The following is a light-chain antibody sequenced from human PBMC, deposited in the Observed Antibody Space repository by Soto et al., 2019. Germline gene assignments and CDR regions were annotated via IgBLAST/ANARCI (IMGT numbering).Light chain of an antibody. Sequence: SQMAPSRSTVSGSVLYTFTITCRASQSISTRLAWYQQKAGKAPKVLIYDASRLESGVPSRFSGSGSGTEFTLTISTLQPDDFAPYYCQQYNSYPWTFGQGTKVDIK. CDR2: DAS. V-gene: IGKV1-5*01. CDR1: QSISTR. CDR3: QQYNSYPWT. J-gene: IGKJ1*01.